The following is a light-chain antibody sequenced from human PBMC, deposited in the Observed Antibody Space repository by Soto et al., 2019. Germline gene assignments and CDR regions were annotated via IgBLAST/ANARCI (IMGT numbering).Light chain of an antibody. Sequence: DIQMTQFPSALCAPLVERVSMSYRASQSISSSLAWYQQKPGKAPKLLIYKASSLDSGVPSRFSGSGSGTEFTLTISSLQPDDFAAYYCQKYNSYSWTFGQGTTGDIK. CDR1: QSISSS. CDR3: QKYNSYSWT. CDR2: KAS. V-gene: IGKV1-5*03. J-gene: IGKJ1*01.